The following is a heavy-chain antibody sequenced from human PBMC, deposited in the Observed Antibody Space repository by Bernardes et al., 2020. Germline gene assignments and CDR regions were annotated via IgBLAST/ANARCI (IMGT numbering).Heavy chain of an antibody. Sequence: GESLKISGAASGFTFADYWMTWVRKAPGKGLEWVANIKEDDTERYYGDSVAGRFTVSRDNAKNSLFLQMDSLRVDDTAVYYCARRIWGGLTRDYWGQGTLVTVSS. CDR1: GFTFADYW. CDR3: ARRIWGGLTRDY. V-gene: IGHV3-7*03. CDR2: IKEDDTER. D-gene: IGHD3-3*01. J-gene: IGHJ4*02.